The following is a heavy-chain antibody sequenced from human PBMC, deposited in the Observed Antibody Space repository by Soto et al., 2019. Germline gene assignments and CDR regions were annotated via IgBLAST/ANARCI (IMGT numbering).Heavy chain of an antibody. Sequence: EVQLVQSGAEVKKPGESLRISCKGSGYSFTSYWISGVRQMPGKGLEWMGRIDPSDSYTNYSPSFQGHVTISADKSISTGYLKWSSLKASDTAMYYGARLARVRGVPTYGMDVWGQGTTVTVSS. D-gene: IGHD3-10*01. CDR1: GYSFTSYW. V-gene: IGHV5-10-1*01. J-gene: IGHJ6*02. CDR3: ARLARVRGVPTYGMDV. CDR2: IDPSDSYT.